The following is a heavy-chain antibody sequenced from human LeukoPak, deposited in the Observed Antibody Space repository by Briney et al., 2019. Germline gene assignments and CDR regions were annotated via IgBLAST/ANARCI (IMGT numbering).Heavy chain of an antibody. J-gene: IGHJ4*02. CDR1: GGSFSGYY. V-gene: IGHV4-34*01. D-gene: IGHD6-13*01. CDR2: INHSGST. CDR3: ASPGIAAAGTKGE. Sequence: SVTLSLTCAVYGGSFSGYYWSWIRQPPGKGLEWIGEINHSGSTNYNPSLKSRVTISVDTSKNQFSLKLSSVTAADTAVYYCASPGIAAAGTKGEWGQGTLVTVSS.